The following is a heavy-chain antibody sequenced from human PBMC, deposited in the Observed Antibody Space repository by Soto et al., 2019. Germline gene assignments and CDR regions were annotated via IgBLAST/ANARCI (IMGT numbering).Heavy chain of an antibody. V-gene: IGHV1-69*12. CDR3: ARVESIANITWFDP. CDR1: GGTFSSYA. D-gene: IGHD6-6*01. CDR2: IIPIFGTA. Sequence: QVQLVQSGAEVKKPGSSVKVSCKASGGTFSSYAISWVRQAPGQGLEWMGGIIPIFGTANYAQKFQGRVTITADESTSTAYMELRSLRSEDTAVYYCARVESIANITWFDPWGQGIMVTVSS. J-gene: IGHJ5*02.